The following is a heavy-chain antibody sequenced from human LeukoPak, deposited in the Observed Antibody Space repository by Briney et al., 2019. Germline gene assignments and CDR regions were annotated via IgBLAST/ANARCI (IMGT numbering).Heavy chain of an antibody. CDR1: GYTFTGYY. J-gene: IGHJ6*03. CDR2: INANSGGT. CDR3: ARDPDRLGYCSGGSCYYYMDV. V-gene: IGHV1-2*06. D-gene: IGHD2-15*01. Sequence: GASVKVSCKASGYTFTGYYMHWVRQAPGQGLEWMGRINANSGGTNYAQKFQGRVTMTRDTSISTAYMELSRLRSDDTAVYYCARDPDRLGYCSGGSCYYYMDVWGKGTTVTVSS.